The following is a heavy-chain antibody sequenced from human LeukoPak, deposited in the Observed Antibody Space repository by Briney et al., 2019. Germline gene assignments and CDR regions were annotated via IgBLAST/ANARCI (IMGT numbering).Heavy chain of an antibody. CDR2: IYHSGST. CDR3: ARGPWTGYYRLFDY. J-gene: IGHJ4*02. CDR1: GYSISSGYY. V-gene: IGHV4-38-2*02. D-gene: IGHD3/OR15-3a*01. Sequence: SETLSLTCTVSGYSISSGYYWGWIRQPPGKGLEWIGSIYHSGSTYYNPSLKSRVTISVDTSKNQFSLKLSSVTAADTAVYYCARGPWTGYYRLFDYWGQGTLVTVSS.